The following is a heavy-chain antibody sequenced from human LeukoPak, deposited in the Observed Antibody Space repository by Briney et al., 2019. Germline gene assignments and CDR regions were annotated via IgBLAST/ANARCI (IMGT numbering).Heavy chain of an antibody. Sequence: GGSLRLSCAASGFTFSSYAMSWVRQAPGRGLEWVANIKQDGSEKYYVDSVKGRFTISRDNAKNSLYLQMNSLRAEDTAVYYCARDDVSSSSGTGAFDIWGQGTMVTVSS. CDR2: IKQDGSEK. CDR1: GFTFSSYA. J-gene: IGHJ3*02. V-gene: IGHV3-7*01. D-gene: IGHD6-6*01. CDR3: ARDDVSSSSGTGAFDI.